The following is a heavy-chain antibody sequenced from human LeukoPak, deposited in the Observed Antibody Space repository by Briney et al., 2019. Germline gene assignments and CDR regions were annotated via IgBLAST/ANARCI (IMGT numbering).Heavy chain of an antibody. V-gene: IGHV1-18*04. D-gene: IGHD2-21*02. CDR2: ISAYNGNT. J-gene: IGHJ1*01. CDR1: GYTFTSYG. Sequence: APVKVSCKASGYTFTSYGISWVRQAPGQGLEWMGWISAYNGNTNYAQKLQGRVTMTTDTSTSTAYMELSSLRSEDTAVYYCATKGGCGGDCYSSGYFQHWGQGTLVTVSS. CDR3: ATKGGCGGDCYSSGYFQH.